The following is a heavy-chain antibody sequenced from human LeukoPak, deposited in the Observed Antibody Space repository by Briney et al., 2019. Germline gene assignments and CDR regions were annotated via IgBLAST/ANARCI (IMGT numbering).Heavy chain of an antibody. J-gene: IGHJ3*02. CDR1: GGSLSSTIHY. CDR3: ARQGTDYDILTGYARAFDI. CDR2: IYHRGSP. Sequence: SETLSLTCTVSGGSLSSTIHYWGWIRQPPGKGLEWIGTIYHRGSPHYNPSLKSPDTISVDTAKTQFSLKLSSVPATDTAVYYCARQGTDYDILTGYARAFDIWGQGTMVTVSS. D-gene: IGHD3-9*01. V-gene: IGHV4-39*01.